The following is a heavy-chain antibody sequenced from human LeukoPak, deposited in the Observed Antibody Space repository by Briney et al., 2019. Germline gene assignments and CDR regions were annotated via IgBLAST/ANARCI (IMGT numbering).Heavy chain of an antibody. Sequence: SETLSLTCTVSGYSISSGNYWGWIRQPPGKGLEWIGYIYYSGSTNYNPSLKSRVTISVDTSKNQFSLKVSSVTAADTAVYYCARANVVTAIDYWGQGTLVTVSS. V-gene: IGHV4-61*01. J-gene: IGHJ4*02. CDR1: GYSISSGNY. D-gene: IGHD2-21*02. CDR3: ARANVVTAIDY. CDR2: IYYSGST.